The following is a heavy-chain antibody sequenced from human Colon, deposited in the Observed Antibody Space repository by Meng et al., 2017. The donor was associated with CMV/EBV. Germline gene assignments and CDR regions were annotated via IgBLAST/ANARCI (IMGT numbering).Heavy chain of an antibody. CDR1: EFSSSNYG. V-gene: IGHV3-30*18. J-gene: IGHJ4*02. CDR2: ISFDGNNK. Sequence: SEFSSSNYGMHWVRQAPGKGLEWVALISFDGNNKYYTDSVKGRFTISRDNSKNTLYLQMNSLRAEDTAVYYCAKVRGKVGATGYFDSWGQGTLVTVSS. CDR3: AKVRGKVGATGYFDS. D-gene: IGHD1-26*01.